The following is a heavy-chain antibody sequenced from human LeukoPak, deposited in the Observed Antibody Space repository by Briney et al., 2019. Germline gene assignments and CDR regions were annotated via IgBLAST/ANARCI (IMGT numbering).Heavy chain of an antibody. CDR2: FSSSSSYI. Sequence: PGGSLRLSCAASGFTFSSYSMNWVRQAPGQGLEWVSSFSSSSSYINYADSVKGRFTISRDNSKNTLYLRMDSLRDEDTAVYYCAKDLAASGATTLVFDYWGQGALVTVSS. CDR3: AKDLAASGATTLVFDY. CDR1: GFTFSSYS. D-gene: IGHD1-26*01. J-gene: IGHJ4*02. V-gene: IGHV3-21*04.